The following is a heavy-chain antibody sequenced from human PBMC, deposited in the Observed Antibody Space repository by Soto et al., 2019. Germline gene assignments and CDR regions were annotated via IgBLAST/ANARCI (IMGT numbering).Heavy chain of an antibody. J-gene: IGHJ4*02. CDR3: ARLFGGYFDY. D-gene: IGHD3-16*01. CDR2: IYWDDDK. Sequence: QITLKESGPTLVKPTQTLTLTCTFSGFSLTTSGVGVAWIRQPPGKALEWLALIYWDDDKRYSPSLKSRLTITKDTSKNPVVFIMTNMDPVDTATYYCARLFGGYFDYWGQGTLVTVSS. V-gene: IGHV2-5*02. CDR1: GFSLTTSGVG.